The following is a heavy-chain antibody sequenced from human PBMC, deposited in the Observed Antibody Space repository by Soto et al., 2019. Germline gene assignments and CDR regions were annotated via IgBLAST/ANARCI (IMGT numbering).Heavy chain of an antibody. V-gene: IGHV3-30*18. CDR3: AKDTYYYISSGYYVFDY. J-gene: IGHJ4*02. CDR1: GFTFSNYG. CDR2: ISYDGNNK. D-gene: IGHD3-22*01. Sequence: PGGSLRLSCAASGFTFSNYGMYCVSQAPGKGLEWVAFISYDGNNKNYADSVRGRFTISRDNSKNTVYLQMNSLRAEDKAVYYCAKDTYYYISSGYYVFDYWGKGTVVTVSS.